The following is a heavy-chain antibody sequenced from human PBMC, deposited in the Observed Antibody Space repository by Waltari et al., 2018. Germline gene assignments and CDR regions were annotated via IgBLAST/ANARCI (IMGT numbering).Heavy chain of an antibody. Sequence: QVQLVQSGAEVKKPGSAVTVSCKAAGGTSTSFSLSWVRQAPGQGLEWMGRIIPILGIANYAQKFQGRVTITADKSTSTAYMELSSLRSEDTAVYYCARTTVTPDAFDIWGQGTMVTVSS. J-gene: IGHJ3*02. D-gene: IGHD4-17*01. CDR1: GGTSTSFS. CDR3: ARTTVTPDAFDI. V-gene: IGHV1-69*02. CDR2: IIPILGIA.